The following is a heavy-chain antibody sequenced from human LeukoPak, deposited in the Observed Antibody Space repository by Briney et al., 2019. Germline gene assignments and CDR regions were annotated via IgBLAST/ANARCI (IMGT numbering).Heavy chain of an antibody. D-gene: IGHD3-10*01. CDR2: FDPEDGET. Sequence: ASVNVSCKVSGYTLTELSMHWVRQAPGKGREWMGGFDPEDGETIYAQKFQGRVTMTEDTSTDTAYMELSSLRSEDTAVYYCATLGDYYYMDVWGKGTTVTVSS. CDR1: GYTLTELS. CDR3: ATLGDYYYMDV. V-gene: IGHV1-24*01. J-gene: IGHJ6*03.